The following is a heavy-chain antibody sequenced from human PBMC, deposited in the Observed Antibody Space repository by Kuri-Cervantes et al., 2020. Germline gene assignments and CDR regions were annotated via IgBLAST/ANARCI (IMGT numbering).Heavy chain of an antibody. V-gene: IGHV4-39*01. CDR3: ARPRRSSGSAFDI. CDR2: IYYSGST. D-gene: IGHD3-22*01. J-gene: IGHJ3*02. Sequence: WVRQAPGKGLEWIGSIYYSGSTYYNPSLKSRVTISVDTSKNQFSLKLSSVTAADTAVYYCARPRRSSGSAFDIWGQGTMVTVSS.